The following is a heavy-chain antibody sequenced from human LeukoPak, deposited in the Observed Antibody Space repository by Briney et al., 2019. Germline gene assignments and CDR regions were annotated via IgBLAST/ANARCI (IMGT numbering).Heavy chain of an antibody. CDR2: IYYSGST. J-gene: IGHJ6*02. Sequence: PSETLSLTCTVSGGSISSGGYYWSWIRQHPGKGLEWIGYIYYSGSTYYNTSLKSRVTISVDTSKNQFSLKLSSVTAADTAVYYCARGTYNWNKRNYGMDVWGQGTTVTVSS. CDR3: ARGTYNWNKRNYGMDV. D-gene: IGHD1/OR15-1a*01. CDR1: GGSISSGGYY. V-gene: IGHV4-31*03.